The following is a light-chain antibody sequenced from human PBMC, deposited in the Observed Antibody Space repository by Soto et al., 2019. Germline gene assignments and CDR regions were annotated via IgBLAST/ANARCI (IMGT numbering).Light chain of an antibody. CDR1: SSDAGGYDY. V-gene: IGLV2-14*01. CDR2: EVS. CDR3: SAYAGSSVL. J-gene: IGLJ2*01. Sequence: QSVLTQPASVSGSPGQSITISCTGTSSDAGGYDYVSWYQQYPDKAPKLMIFEVSNRPSGVSNRFSGSKSGNTASLTISGLQAEDEADYYCSAYAGSSVLFGGGTKLTVL.